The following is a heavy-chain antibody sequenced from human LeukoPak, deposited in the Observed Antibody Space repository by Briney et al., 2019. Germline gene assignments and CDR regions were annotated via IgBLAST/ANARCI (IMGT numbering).Heavy chain of an antibody. J-gene: IGHJ1*01. V-gene: IGHV3-23*01. CDR1: GFTFSSYA. CDR2: ISGSGGST. CDR3: AKDQGYSGGYEYFQH. D-gene: IGHD2-2*02. Sequence: GGSLRLSCAASGFTFSSYAMSWARQAPGKGLEWVSAISGSGGSTYYADSVKGRFTISRDNSKNTLYLQMNSLRAEDTAVYYCAKDQGYSGGYEYFQHWGQGTLVTVSS.